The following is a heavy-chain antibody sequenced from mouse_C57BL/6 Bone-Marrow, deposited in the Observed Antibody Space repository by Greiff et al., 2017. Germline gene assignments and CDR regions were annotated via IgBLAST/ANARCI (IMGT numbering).Heavy chain of an antibody. D-gene: IGHD1-1*01. V-gene: IGHV14-4*01. CDR1: GFNIKDDY. Sequence: EVKLQQSGAELVRPGASVKLSCPASGFNIKDDYMHWVKQRPEQGLEWIGWIDPENGDTEYASKFQGKATITADTSSSTAYLQLSSLTSEDTAVYYCTTVVHSWGQGTTLTVSS. CDR3: TTVVHS. J-gene: IGHJ2*01. CDR2: IDPENGDT.